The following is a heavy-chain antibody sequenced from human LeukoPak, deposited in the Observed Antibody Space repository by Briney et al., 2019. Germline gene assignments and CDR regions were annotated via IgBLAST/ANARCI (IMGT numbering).Heavy chain of an antibody. V-gene: IGHV4-39*01. J-gene: IGHJ2*01. Sequence: PSETLSLTCAVSGGSISSNYCFWDWIRQPPGKGLEWIGSVYYSGNTYYNPSLKSRVTISVDTSKNQFSLKLTSLTAADTAVYYCARRRKAGWYFDHWGRGTLVTVSS. CDR1: GGSISSNYCF. CDR2: VYYSGNT. CDR3: ARRRKAGWYFDH.